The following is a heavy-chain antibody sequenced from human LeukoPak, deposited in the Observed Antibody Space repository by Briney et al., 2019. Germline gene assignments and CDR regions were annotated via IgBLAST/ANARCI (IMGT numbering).Heavy chain of an antibody. D-gene: IGHD3-10*01. CDR1: GYTFTSYD. CDR3: AIRYGSGEKYYYYYYMDV. J-gene: IGHJ6*03. CDR2: MDPKSGNT. V-gene: IGHV1-8*01. Sequence: ASVRVSCKAAGYTFTSYDTNWGRQATGQRLEGRGWMDPKSGNTGYAQKLQGRVTMTRNTSISTAYIELSSLRSEDTAVYYCAIRYGSGEKYYYYYYMDVWGKGTTVTVSS.